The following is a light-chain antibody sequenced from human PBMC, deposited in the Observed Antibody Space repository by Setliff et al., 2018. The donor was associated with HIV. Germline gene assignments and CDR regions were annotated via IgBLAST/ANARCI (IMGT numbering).Light chain of an antibody. CDR2: DVS. V-gene: IGLV2-11*01. Sequence: SALTQPASVSGSPGQSITIPCTGTSSDVGGYDYVSWYQQHPGKAPKLIIFDVSRRPSGVPDRFSGSKSGDTASLTISGLQSEDEADYYCCSYAGTDTYIFGTGTKVTVL. CDR1: SSDVGGYDY. J-gene: IGLJ1*01. CDR3: CSYAGTDTYI.